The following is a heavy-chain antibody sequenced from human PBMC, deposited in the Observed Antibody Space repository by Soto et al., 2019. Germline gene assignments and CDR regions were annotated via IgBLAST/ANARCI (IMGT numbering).Heavy chain of an antibody. J-gene: IGHJ6*02. V-gene: IGHV1-18*01. Sequence: QVQLVQSGAEVKKPGASVKVSCKASGYTFTSYGISWVRQAPGQGLEWMGWISAYNGNTNYAQKLQGRVTMTTDASTSTAYMELRSLRSDDTAVYYCARVVIQLWFYYYYGMDVWGQGTTVTVSS. D-gene: IGHD5-18*01. CDR1: GYTFTSYG. CDR3: ARVVIQLWFYYYYGMDV. CDR2: ISAYNGNT.